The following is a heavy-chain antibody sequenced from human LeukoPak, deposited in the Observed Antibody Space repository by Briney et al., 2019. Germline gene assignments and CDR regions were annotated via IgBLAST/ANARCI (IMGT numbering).Heavy chain of an antibody. J-gene: IGHJ3*02. CDR3: ARGPRETDDAFDI. Sequence: SETLSLTCAVYGGSFSGYYWSWIRQPPGKGLEWIGYIYYSGSTNYNPSLKSRVTISVDTSKNQFSLKLSSVTAADTAVYYCARGPRETDDAFDIWGQGTMVTVSS. CDR1: GGSFSGYY. V-gene: IGHV4-59*01. D-gene: IGHD1-14*01. CDR2: IYYSGST.